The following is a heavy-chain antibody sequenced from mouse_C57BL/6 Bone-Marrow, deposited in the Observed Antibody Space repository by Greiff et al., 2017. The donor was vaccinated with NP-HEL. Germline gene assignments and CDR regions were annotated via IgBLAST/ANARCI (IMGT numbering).Heavy chain of an antibody. CDR1: GYAFSSSW. V-gene: IGHV1-82*01. D-gene: IGHD1-1*01. CDR3: ARGITTVRYYAMDY. J-gene: IGHJ4*01. CDR2: IYPGDGDT. Sequence: VQLKQSGPELVKPGASVKISCKASGYAFSSSWMNWVKQRPGKGLEWIGRIYPGDGDTNYNGKFKGKATLTADKSSSTAYMQLSSLTSEDSAVYFCARGITTVRYYAMDYWGQGTSVTVSS.